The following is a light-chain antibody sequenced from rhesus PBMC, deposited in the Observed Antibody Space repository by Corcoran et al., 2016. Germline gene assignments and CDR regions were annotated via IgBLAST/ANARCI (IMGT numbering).Light chain of an antibody. CDR3: RQALEFPLT. V-gene: IGKV2-104*02. CDR1: QRLSDSEDGNTY. CDR2: GVS. Sequence: DIVMTQTPLSLPVTPGEPASTSCRLSQRLSDSEDGNTYLDWYMQKPGQSPQLLIYGVSNRGSGVLDRFSGNGSDTDFTLNISRGEAGDVGVYYCRQALEFPLTFGGGTKVEIK. J-gene: IGKJ4*01.